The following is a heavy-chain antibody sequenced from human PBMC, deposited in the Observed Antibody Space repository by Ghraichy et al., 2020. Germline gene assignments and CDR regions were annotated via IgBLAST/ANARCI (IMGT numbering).Heavy chain of an antibody. J-gene: IGHJ4*02. V-gene: IGHV3-7*01. CDR1: GFTFSSYW. D-gene: IGHD3-16*02. CDR2: IKQDGSEK. Sequence: GGSLRLSCAASGFTFSSYWMSWVRQAPGKGLEWVANIKQDGSEKYYVDSVKGRFTISRDNAKNSLYLQMNSLRAEDTAVYYCARDRGNYDYVWGSYRPVRWGQGTLVTVSS. CDR3: ARDRGNYDYVWGSYRPVR.